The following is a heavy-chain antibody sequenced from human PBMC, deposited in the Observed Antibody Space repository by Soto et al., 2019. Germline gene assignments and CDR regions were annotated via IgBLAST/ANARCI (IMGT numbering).Heavy chain of an antibody. D-gene: IGHD3-10*01. V-gene: IGHV1-18*01. J-gene: IGHJ6*02. CDR2: ISAYNGNT. CDR1: GYTFTSYG. CDR3: AISPMVRGVANYYGMDV. Sequence: ASVKVSCKASGYTFTSYGISWVRQAPGQGLEWMGWISAYNGNTKYSQKFQGRVTITRDTSASTAYMELSSLRSEDTAVYYCAISPMVRGVANYYGMDVWGQGTTVTVSS.